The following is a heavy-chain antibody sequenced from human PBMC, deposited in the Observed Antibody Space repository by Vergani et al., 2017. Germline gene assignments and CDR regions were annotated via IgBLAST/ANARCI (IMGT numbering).Heavy chain of an antibody. Sequence: QVQLVQSGAEVKKPGASVKVSCKASGYTFTSYYMHWVRQAPGQGLEWMGIINPSGGSTSYAQKFQGRVTMTRDTSTSTVYMELSSLRSEDTAVYYCARVQGEYSSGWHEFGLDYWGQGTLVTVSS. CDR2: INPSGGST. J-gene: IGHJ4*02. V-gene: IGHV1-46*03. CDR3: ARVQGEYSSGWHEFGLDY. D-gene: IGHD6-19*01. CDR1: GYTFTSYY.